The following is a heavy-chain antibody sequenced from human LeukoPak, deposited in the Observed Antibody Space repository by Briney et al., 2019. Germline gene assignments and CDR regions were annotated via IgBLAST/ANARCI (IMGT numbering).Heavy chain of an antibody. CDR1: GFTFSSYG. J-gene: IGHJ6*02. Sequence: GGSLRLSCAASGFTFSSYGMRWVRQAPGKGLEWVAVISYDGSNKYYADSVKGRFTISRDNSKNTLYLQMNSLRAEDTAVYYCAGYMVRGVWYYYGMDVWGQGTTVTVSS. D-gene: IGHD3-10*01. CDR2: ISYDGSNK. CDR3: AGYMVRGVWYYYGMDV. V-gene: IGHV3-30*03.